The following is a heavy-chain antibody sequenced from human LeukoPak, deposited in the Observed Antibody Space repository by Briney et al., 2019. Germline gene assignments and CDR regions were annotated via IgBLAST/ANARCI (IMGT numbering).Heavy chain of an antibody. Sequence: SETLSLTCTVSGGSISSYYWSWIRQPAGKGLEWIGRIYTSGSTNYNPSLKSRVTISVDTSKNQFSLKLSSVTAADTAVYYCARAYCGGDCYNPFDYWGQGTLVTVSS. CDR1: GGSISSYY. J-gene: IGHJ4*02. V-gene: IGHV4-4*07. D-gene: IGHD2-21*01. CDR2: IYTSGST. CDR3: ARAYCGGDCYNPFDY.